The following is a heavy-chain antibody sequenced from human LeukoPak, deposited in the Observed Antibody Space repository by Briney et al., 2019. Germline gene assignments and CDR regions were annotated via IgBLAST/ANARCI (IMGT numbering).Heavy chain of an antibody. CDR1: GGSISSGDYY. D-gene: IGHD3-10*01. V-gene: IGHV4-30-4*02. J-gene: IGHJ4*02. CDR3: ARSPYGSGSYNY. CDR2: IYYSGST. Sequence: SETLSLTCTVSGGSISSGDYYWSWIRRPPGKGLEWIGYIYYSGSTYYNPSLKSRVTISVDTSKNQFSLKLSSVTAADTAVYYCARSPYGSGSYNYWGQGTLVTVSS.